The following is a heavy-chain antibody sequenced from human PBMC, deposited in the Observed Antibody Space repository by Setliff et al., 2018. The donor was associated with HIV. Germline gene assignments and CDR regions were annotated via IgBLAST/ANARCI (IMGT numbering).Heavy chain of an antibody. V-gene: IGHV1-3*01. Sequence: ASGFTFSKSAIHWVRQAPGQRLELMAWINAANGHAKYSQKFQGRVTITRDTSASTAYMELSSLRSEDTAVYYCARSSGVRGIYYYYGMDVWGQGTTVTVSS. D-gene: IGHD3-10*01. J-gene: IGHJ6*02. CDR2: INAANGHA. CDR3: ARSSGVRGIYYYYGMDV. CDR1: GFTFSKSA.